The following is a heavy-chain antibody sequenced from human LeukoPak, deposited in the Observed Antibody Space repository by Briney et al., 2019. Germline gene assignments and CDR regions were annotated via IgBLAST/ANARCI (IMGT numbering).Heavy chain of an antibody. CDR2: ISSSGSTI. CDR1: GFTFSSYE. D-gene: IGHD3-22*01. J-gene: IGHJ4*02. CDR3: ARGRYYYDSSGYYYFDY. Sequence: PGGSLRLSCAASGFTFSSYEMNWVRQAPGKGLEWVSYISSSGSTIYYADPVKGRFTISRDNAKNSLYLQMNSLRAEDTAVYYCARGRYYYDSSGYYYFDYWGQGTLVTVSS. V-gene: IGHV3-48*03.